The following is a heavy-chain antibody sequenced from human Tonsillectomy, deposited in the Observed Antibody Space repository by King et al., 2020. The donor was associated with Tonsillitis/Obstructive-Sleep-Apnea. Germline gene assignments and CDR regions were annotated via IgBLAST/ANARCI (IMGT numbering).Heavy chain of an antibody. CDR1: GFTFSSYE. D-gene: IGHD2-2*03. J-gene: IGHJ6*02. CDR2: ISSRATTI. V-gene: IGHV3-48*03. Sequence: VQLVESGGGLVQPGGSLRLSCAASGFTFSSYEMTWVRQAPGEGLEWVSYISSRATTIYYADSVKGRFTISRDNAKNSLYLQMNSLRAEDTAVYYCARDGFYSYYYGMDVWGQGTTVTVSS. CDR3: ARDGFYSYYYGMDV.